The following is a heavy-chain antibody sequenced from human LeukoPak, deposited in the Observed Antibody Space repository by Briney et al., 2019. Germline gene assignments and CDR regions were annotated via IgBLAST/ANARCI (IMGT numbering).Heavy chain of an antibody. V-gene: IGHV1-69*05. CDR3: ASKYYYDSSGYYYFDY. J-gene: IGHJ4*02. Sequence: ASVKVSCKASGGTFSSYAISWVRQAPGQGLEWMGRIIPIFGTANYAQKFQGRVTITTDEFTSTAYMELSSLRSEDTAVYFCASKYYYDSSGYYYFDYWGQGTLVTVSS. CDR2: IIPIFGTA. CDR1: GGTFSSYA. D-gene: IGHD3-22*01.